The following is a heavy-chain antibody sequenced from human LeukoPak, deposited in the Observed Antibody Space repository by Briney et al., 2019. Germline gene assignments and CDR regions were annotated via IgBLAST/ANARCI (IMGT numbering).Heavy chain of an antibody. D-gene: IGHD2-15*01. CDR1: GFSFSGHW. J-gene: IGHJ6*02. CDR3: AREGGDYYGMDV. V-gene: IGHV3-74*01. CDR2: ISPTGSTT. Sequence: PGGSLRLSCTASGFSFSGHWMHWARQLPGKGLVWVSRISPTGSTTSYADSVKGRFTVSRDNAKNTLYLQVSNLRAEDTAVYYCAREGGDYYGMDVWGQGTTVTVSS.